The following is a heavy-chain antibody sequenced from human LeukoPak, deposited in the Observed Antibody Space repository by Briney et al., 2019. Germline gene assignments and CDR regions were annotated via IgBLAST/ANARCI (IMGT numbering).Heavy chain of an antibody. CDR3: ARVYCSGGSCYSGYFDY. D-gene: IGHD2-15*01. Sequence: SQTLSPTCTVSGGSISSGDYYWSWIRQPPGKGLEWIGYIYYSGSTYYNPSLKSRVTISVDTSKNQFSLKLSSVTAADTAVYYCARVYCSGGSCYSGYFDYWGQGTLVTVSS. V-gene: IGHV4-30-4*01. J-gene: IGHJ4*02. CDR1: GGSISSGDYY. CDR2: IYYSGST.